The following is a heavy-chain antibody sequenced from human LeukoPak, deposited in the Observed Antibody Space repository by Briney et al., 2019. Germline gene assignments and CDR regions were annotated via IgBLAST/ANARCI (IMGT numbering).Heavy chain of an antibody. CDR1: GYTFTSYG. D-gene: IGHD6-6*01. Sequence: ASVTVSCMASGYTFTSYGISWVRQAPGQGLEWMGWISAYNGNTNYAQTLQGRVTITTDTYTSTAYMQLRSLRSDDAAVYYCARAGYSSSSYHIFDYWGQGTLVTVSS. CDR2: ISAYNGNT. V-gene: IGHV1-18*01. CDR3: ARAGYSSSSYHIFDY. J-gene: IGHJ4*02.